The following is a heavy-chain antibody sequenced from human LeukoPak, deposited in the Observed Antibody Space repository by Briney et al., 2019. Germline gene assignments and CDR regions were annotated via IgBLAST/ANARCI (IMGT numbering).Heavy chain of an antibody. CDR3: AKRYTAYDYGAFDI. CDR1: GFTFSTFA. Sequence: GGSLRLSCAASGFTFSTFAMVWVRQPPGKGLEWVSSIFPSGGEIHYADSVRGRFTISRDNSKSTLSLQMNSLGADDTAVYYCAKRYTAYDYGAFDIWGQGTMVTVSS. J-gene: IGHJ3*02. D-gene: IGHD5-12*01. V-gene: IGHV3-23*01. CDR2: IFPSGGEI.